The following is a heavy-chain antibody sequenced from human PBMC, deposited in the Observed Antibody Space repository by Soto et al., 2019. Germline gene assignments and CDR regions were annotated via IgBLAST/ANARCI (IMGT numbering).Heavy chain of an antibody. CDR3: ARLSRYCMSTSCYAGMHYYDDMDV. V-gene: IGHV5-51*01. Sequence: GESLKISCKGSGYSFTSYWIGWVRQMPGKGLEWMGIIYPGDSDTRYSPSFQGQVTISADKSISTAYLQWSSLKASDTAMYYCARLSRYCMSTSCYAGMHYYDDMDVWGQGTTVTVSS. D-gene: IGHD2-2*01. CDR2: IYPGDSDT. CDR1: GYSFTSYW. J-gene: IGHJ6*02.